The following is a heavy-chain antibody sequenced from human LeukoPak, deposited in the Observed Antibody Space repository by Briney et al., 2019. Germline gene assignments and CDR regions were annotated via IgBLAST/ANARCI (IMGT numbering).Heavy chain of an antibody. Sequence: GRSLRLSCAASGFAFDDYAMHWVRQAPGKGLEWVSGISWNSGSIGYADSVKGRFTISRDSAKNSLYLQMNSLRAEDTALYYCAGSWYFDYWGQGTLVTVSS. CDR1: GFAFDDYA. J-gene: IGHJ4*02. V-gene: IGHV3-9*01. CDR2: ISWNSGSI. CDR3: AGSWYFDY. D-gene: IGHD6-13*01.